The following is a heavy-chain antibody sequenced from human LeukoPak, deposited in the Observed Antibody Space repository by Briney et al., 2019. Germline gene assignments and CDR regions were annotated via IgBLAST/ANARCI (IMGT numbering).Heavy chain of an antibody. Sequence: GGSLSLSCAASGFTFSSYAMHWVRQAQGKGLEWVSAISGSGGSTYYADSVKGRFTISRDNSKNTLYLQMNSLRAEDTAVYYCAKFGYYYDSSGYYPKTARAFDIWGQGTMVTVSS. J-gene: IGHJ3*02. D-gene: IGHD3-22*01. V-gene: IGHV3-23*01. CDR2: ISGSGGST. CDR1: GFTFSSYA. CDR3: AKFGYYYDSSGYYPKTARAFDI.